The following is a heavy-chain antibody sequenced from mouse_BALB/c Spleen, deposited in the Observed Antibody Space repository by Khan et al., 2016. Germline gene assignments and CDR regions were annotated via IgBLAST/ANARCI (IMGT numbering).Heavy chain of an antibody. J-gene: IGHJ4*01. Sequence: VQLQESGTELVRPGASVKLSCKASGYTFTSYWINWVKQRPGQGLEWIGNIFPSDSYTNYNQKFKDKATLTVDKSSNTAYMQLSSPTSEDSAVYYCTRDYHGSGSMDYWGQGTSVTVSS. CDR2: IFPSDSYT. CDR3: TRDYHGSGSMDY. V-gene: IGHV1-69*02. D-gene: IGHD1-1*01. CDR1: GYTFTSYW.